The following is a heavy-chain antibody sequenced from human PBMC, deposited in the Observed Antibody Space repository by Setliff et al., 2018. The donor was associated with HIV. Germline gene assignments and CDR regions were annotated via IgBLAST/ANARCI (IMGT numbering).Heavy chain of an antibody. D-gene: IGHD1-26*01. CDR2: ISYSEYT. CDR3: ARDHNSGTLHAFDL. J-gene: IGHJ3*01. V-gene: IGHV4-59*11. CDR1: GDPINSHY. Sequence: SETLSLTCTVSGDPINSHYWSWIRQPPGEGLEWIGHISYSEYTNYNPSLKSRVTMSLDTSKKHFSLDLYSVTAADTAVYYCARDHNSGTLHAFDLWGQGTKVTVSS.